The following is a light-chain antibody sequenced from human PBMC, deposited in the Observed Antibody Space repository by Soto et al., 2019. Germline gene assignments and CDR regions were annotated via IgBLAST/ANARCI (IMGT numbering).Light chain of an antibody. J-gene: IGLJ1*01. V-gene: IGLV2-23*01. CDR3: CSYAGDNIFV. CDR2: ESS. Sequence: QSGLTQPASGSGCPGQSITSSCTATSNDVWTYNLVSGYQQHPGKAPKLLLFESSKRPLETSVRFSVSKSGNTASLTIYGLQAEDEANYYCCSYAGDNIFVFRTGTKVTVL. CDR1: SNDVWTYNL.